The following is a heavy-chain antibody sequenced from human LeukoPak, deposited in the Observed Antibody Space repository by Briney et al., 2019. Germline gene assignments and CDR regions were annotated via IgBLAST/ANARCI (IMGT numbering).Heavy chain of an antibody. Sequence: ASVKVSCKASGYTCTSYGISWVRQAPGQGLEWMGWISAYNGNTNYAQKLQGRVTMTTDTSTSTAYMELSSLRSEDTAVYYCARRGPITRVLRYFDWLSGAFDIWGQGTMVTVSS. D-gene: IGHD3-9*01. CDR3: ARRGPITRVLRYFDWLSGAFDI. CDR1: GYTCTSYG. V-gene: IGHV1-18*01. CDR2: ISAYNGNT. J-gene: IGHJ3*02.